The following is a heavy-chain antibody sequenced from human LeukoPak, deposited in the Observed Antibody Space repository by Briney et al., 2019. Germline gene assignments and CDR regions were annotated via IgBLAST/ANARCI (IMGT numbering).Heavy chain of an antibody. CDR3: ARGCFCGSYYEGPFDY. J-gene: IGHJ4*02. D-gene: IGHD1-26*01. CDR1: GFTFSSYA. V-gene: IGHV3-64*01. Sequence: GGSLRLSCAASGFTFSSYAMHWVRQAPGKGLEYVSAISSNGGSTYYANSVKGRFTISRDNSKNTLYLQMGSLRAEDMAVYYCARGCFCGSYYEGPFDYWGQGTLVTVSS. CDR2: ISSNGGST.